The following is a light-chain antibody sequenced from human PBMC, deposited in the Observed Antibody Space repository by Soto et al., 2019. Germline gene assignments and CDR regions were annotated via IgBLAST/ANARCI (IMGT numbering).Light chain of an antibody. CDR2: KAS. CDR1: QSISNW. J-gene: IGKJ1*01. CDR3: QQYNSYST. V-gene: IGKV1-5*03. Sequence: NHMTQSPSTLPASIGDRVTITCRASQSISNWLAWYQQKPGKAPKLLIYKASSLESGVPSRFSGSGSGTEFTLTISSLQPDDFATYYCQQYNSYSTFGQGTKVDIK.